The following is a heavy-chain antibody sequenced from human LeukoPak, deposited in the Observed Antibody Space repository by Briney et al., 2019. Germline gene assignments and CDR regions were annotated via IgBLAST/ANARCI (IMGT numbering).Heavy chain of an antibody. Sequence: GGSLRLSCAASGFTFSDYYMSWIRQAPGKGLEWVSYISNSGSTIYYADSVKGRFTISRDNAKRSLYLQMNSLRAEDTAVYYCARDEVRGDGYSYDYWGQGTLVTVSS. D-gene: IGHD5-24*01. CDR1: GFTFSDYY. V-gene: IGHV3-11*01. CDR3: ARDEVRGDGYSYDY. CDR2: ISNSGSTI. J-gene: IGHJ4*02.